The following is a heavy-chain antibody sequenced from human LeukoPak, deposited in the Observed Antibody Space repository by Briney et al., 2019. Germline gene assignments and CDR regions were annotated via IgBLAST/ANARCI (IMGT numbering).Heavy chain of an antibody. CDR2: ISWNSGSI. CDR3: AKDINSAARYYFDY. D-gene: IGHD4-23*01. Sequence: GGSLRLSCAASGFTFDDYAMHWVRQAPGKGLEWVSGISWNSGSIGYADSVKGRFTISRDNAKNSLYLQMSSLRAEDTALYYCAKDINSAARYYFDYWGQGTLVTVSS. CDR1: GFTFDDYA. J-gene: IGHJ4*02. V-gene: IGHV3-9*01.